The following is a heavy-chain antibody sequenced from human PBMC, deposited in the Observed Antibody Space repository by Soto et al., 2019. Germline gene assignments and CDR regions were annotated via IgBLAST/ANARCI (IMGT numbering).Heavy chain of an antibody. CDR3: AKEEIIAAAGTHFDS. J-gene: IGHJ4*02. V-gene: IGHV3-23*01. Sequence: PGGSLRLSCVASGFTFSIYDMHWVRQAPGKGLEWVSAISGSGGSTYYADSVKGRFTISRDNSKNTLYLQMNSLRAEDTAVYYFAKEEIIAAAGTHFDSWAQETLVTVSS. D-gene: IGHD6-13*01. CDR2: ISGSGGST. CDR1: GFTFSIYD.